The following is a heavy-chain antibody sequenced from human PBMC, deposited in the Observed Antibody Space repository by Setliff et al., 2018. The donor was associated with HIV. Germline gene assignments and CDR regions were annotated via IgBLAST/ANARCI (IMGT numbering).Heavy chain of an antibody. D-gene: IGHD5-18*01. CDR1: GFTFSSYE. V-gene: IGHV3-33*08. Sequence: PGGSLRLSCAASGFTFSSYEMHWVRQAPGKGLEWVAVIWSDGNNIYYADSVKGRFTISRDISKSTLYLKINSLRAEDTAVYYCARRGYSHGWEYFYYYLDVWGEGTTVTVSS. CDR2: IWSDGNNI. CDR3: ARRGYSHGWEYFYYYLDV. J-gene: IGHJ6*03.